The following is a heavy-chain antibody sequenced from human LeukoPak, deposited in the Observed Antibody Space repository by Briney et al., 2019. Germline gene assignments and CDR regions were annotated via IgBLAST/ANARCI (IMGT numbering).Heavy chain of an antibody. CDR2: ISGSGDST. CDR1: GFTSRGYI. D-gene: IGHD2/OR15-2a*01. V-gene: IGHV3-23*01. J-gene: IGHJ2*01. CDR3: ARNVSGQYFDI. Sequence: GGSLRLSRAASGFTSRGYIMNWVRQAPGKGLECISAISGSGDSTHYADSVKGRFTISRDNSKNTLYLQVNSLRAEDTAVYYCARNVSGQYFDIWGRGTLVTVSS.